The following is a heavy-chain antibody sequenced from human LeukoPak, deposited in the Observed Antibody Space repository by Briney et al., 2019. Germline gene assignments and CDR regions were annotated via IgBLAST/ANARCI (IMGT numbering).Heavy chain of an antibody. CDR3: AREWSYGDYVAWFDP. Sequence: GASVKVSCKASGYTFTGYYMHWVRQAPGQGLEWMGWINPNSGGTNYAQKFQGRVTMTRDMSTSTVYMELSSLRSEDTAVYYCAREWSYGDYVAWFDPWGQGTLVTVSS. J-gene: IGHJ5*02. CDR2: INPNSGGT. D-gene: IGHD4-17*01. V-gene: IGHV1-2*02. CDR1: GYTFTGYY.